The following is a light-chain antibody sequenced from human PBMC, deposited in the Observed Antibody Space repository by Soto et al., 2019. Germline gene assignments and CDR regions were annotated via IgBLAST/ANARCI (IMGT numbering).Light chain of an antibody. V-gene: IGKV1-5*03. CDR1: LSVSAW. CDR3: QQSYT. Sequence: DIQLTQSPSALSASVGDRVTITCRASLSVSAWFAWYQVKPGKAPNLLIYKASILQSGVPSRFSGSASGAEFTLTISSLQPDDLGTYFCQQSYTFGQGTRLEIK. J-gene: IGKJ5*01. CDR2: KAS.